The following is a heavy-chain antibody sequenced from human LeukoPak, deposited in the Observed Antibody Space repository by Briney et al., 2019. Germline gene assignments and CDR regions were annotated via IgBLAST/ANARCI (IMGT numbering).Heavy chain of an antibody. V-gene: IGHV4-59*08. CDR3: ARLIAVAGKAGHYYYYGMDV. J-gene: IGHJ6*02. CDR1: GGSISSYY. D-gene: IGHD6-19*01. CDR2: ISDIGSI. Sequence: PSETLSLTCTVSGGSISSYYWSWIRQPPGKGLEWIAYISDIGSINYNPSLKSRVTISLDTSKNQFSLKLSSVTAADTAVYYCARLIAVAGKAGHYYYYGMDVWGQGTTVTVSS.